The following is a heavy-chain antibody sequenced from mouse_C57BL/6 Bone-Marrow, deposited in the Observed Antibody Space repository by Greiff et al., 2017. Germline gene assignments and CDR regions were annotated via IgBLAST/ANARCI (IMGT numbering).Heavy chain of an antibody. Sequence: VQLQQPGAELVKPVASVKMSCKASGYTFTSYWITWVKQRPGQGLEWIGDIYPGSGSTNYNEKFKSKATLTVDTSSSTAYMQLSSLTSEDSAVYYCARPYYSNYWYFDVWGTGTTVTVSS. CDR2: IYPGSGST. V-gene: IGHV1-55*01. J-gene: IGHJ1*03. D-gene: IGHD2-5*01. CDR1: GYTFTSYW. CDR3: ARPYYSNYWYFDV.